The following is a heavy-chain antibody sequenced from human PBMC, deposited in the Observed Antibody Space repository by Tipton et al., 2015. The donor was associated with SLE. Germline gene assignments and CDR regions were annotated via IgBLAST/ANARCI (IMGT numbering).Heavy chain of an antibody. V-gene: IGHV3-23*01. J-gene: IGHJ3*01. CDR2: ITGSGDRT. CDR3: AKYEGFYGQDAFDV. D-gene: IGHD2/OR15-2a*01. CDR1: GFTFSSYA. Sequence: SLRLSCAASGFTFSSYAMTWVRQAPGKGLEWVSGITGSGDRTYYADSVKGRFTLSRDNSRNTVYLQMNSRRAEDSAVYYCAKYEGFYGQDAFDVWGQGTMVTVSS.